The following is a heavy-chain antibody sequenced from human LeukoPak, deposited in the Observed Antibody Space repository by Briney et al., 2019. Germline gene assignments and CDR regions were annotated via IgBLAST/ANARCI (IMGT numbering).Heavy chain of an antibody. CDR3: ARHPNSNWDY. Sequence: GGSLRLSCAASGFTFRNYWMSWVRQVPGKGLEWVVNINEGGNEKNYVDSVKGRFTASRDNAQNSLYLQMNSLRVEDTAVYYCARHPNSNWDYWSQGTLVTVSS. D-gene: IGHD6-13*01. J-gene: IGHJ4*02. V-gene: IGHV3-7*03. CDR2: INEGGNEK. CDR1: GFTFRNYW.